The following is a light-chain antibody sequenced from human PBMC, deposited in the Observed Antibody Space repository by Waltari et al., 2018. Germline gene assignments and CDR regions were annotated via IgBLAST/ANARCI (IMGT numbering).Light chain of an antibody. CDR2: GNT. V-gene: IGLV1-40*01. J-gene: IGLJ1*01. Sequence: QSVLTQPPSVSGAPGQSVTISCTGSSSNIGAGYEVHWYQQLPGTAPKLLIYGNTNRPSGVPDRFSGSKSGTSASLAITGLQAEDEADYYCQSYDSSLRVFGTGTKVTVL. CDR1: SSNIGAGYE. CDR3: QSYDSSLRV.